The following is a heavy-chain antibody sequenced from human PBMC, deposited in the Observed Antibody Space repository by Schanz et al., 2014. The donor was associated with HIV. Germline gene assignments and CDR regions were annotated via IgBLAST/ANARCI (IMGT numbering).Heavy chain of an antibody. V-gene: IGHV3-30*03. CDR1: GFTFSSYG. Sequence: QVQLVESGGGVVQPGRSLRLSCAASGFTFSSYGMHWVRQAPGKGLEWVAGISYDGSKKYYADSVKGRFTISRDNSKNTLYLQMNSLRAEDTAVYYCARGSGPYYYYYGMDVWGQGTTVTVSS. CDR3: ARGSGPYYYYYGMDV. D-gene: IGHD3-10*01. CDR2: ISYDGSKK. J-gene: IGHJ6*02.